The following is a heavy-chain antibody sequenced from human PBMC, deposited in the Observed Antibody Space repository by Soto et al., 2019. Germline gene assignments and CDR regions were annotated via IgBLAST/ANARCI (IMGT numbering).Heavy chain of an antibody. CDR1: GGSITNDDYY. J-gene: IGHJ4*02. CDR3: ARKKRWLSPFDD. CDR2: IPNSGTT. Sequence: QVQLQESGPGLVKPSQTLSLTCTVSGGSITNDDYYWNWIRQLPGKGLEWIGYIPNSGTTDYNPSLKSRVTMSFDTSTSLFSLNLSSVTAADTAVYFFARKKRWLSPFDDWGQGTLVTVSS. V-gene: IGHV4-31*03. D-gene: IGHD6-19*01.